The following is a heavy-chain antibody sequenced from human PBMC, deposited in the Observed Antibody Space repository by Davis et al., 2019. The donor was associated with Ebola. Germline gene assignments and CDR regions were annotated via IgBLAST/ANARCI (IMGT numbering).Heavy chain of an antibody. CDR1: GFTFSGHS. CDR2: ITSGNSI. Sequence: GESLKISCAASGFTFSGHSMNWVRQAPGKGLEWVSSITSGNSIYYADSLKGRFTISRDNAKNSLYLQLNSLRPEDTAVYYCARGGSYPGRWGQGTLVTVSS. J-gene: IGHJ4*02. CDR3: ARGGSYPGR. V-gene: IGHV3-21*04. D-gene: IGHD3-16*02.